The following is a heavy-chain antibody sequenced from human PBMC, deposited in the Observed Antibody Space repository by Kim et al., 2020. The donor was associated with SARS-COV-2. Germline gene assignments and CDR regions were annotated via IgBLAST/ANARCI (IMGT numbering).Heavy chain of an antibody. Sequence: TNNAQKITGRVTMTTDTSRSTAYMGQRSLRSDDTAVYYCAREDIAGFDPWGQGTLVTVSS. J-gene: IGHJ5*02. V-gene: IGHV1-18*01. D-gene: IGHD2-15*01. CDR2: T. CDR3: AREDIAGFDP.